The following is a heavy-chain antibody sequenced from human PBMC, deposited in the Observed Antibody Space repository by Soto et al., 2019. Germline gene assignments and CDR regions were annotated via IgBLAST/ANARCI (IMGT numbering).Heavy chain of an antibody. CDR1: GYTFTGYY. V-gene: IGHV1-2*04. J-gene: IGHJ6*02. Sequence: ASVKVSCKASGYTFTGYYMHWVRQAPGQGLEWMGWINPNSGGTNYAQKFQGWVTMTRDTSISTAYMELSRLRSDDTAVYYCARVRSGYVTGGCMDVWGQGTTVTVSS. CDR3: ARVRSGYVTGGCMDV. CDR2: INPNSGGT. D-gene: IGHD3-3*01.